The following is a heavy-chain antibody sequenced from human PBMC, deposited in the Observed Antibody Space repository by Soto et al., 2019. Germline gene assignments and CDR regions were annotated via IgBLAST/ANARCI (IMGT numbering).Heavy chain of an antibody. V-gene: IGHV3-33*01. Sequence: PGGSLRLSCAASGFTFRSYGMHWVRQAPGKGLEWVAIIWYDGSNKDYADSVKGRFTISRDNSKNTLYLQMNSLRAEDTAVYYCARDLRYCRGGTCVYYFDYWGLGTLVTVSS. D-gene: IGHD2-15*01. J-gene: IGHJ4*02. CDR3: ARDLRYCRGGTCVYYFDY. CDR1: GFTFRSYG. CDR2: IWYDGSNK.